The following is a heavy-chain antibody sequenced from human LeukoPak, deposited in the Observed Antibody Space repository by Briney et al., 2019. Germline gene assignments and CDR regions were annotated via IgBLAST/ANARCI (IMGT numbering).Heavy chain of an antibody. D-gene: IGHD1-26*01. V-gene: IGHV4-39*01. CDR1: GDSISSSNYY. CDR2: ISNGGNI. Sequence: SETLSLTCTVSGDSISSSNYYWGWIRQPPGKGLEWIGSISNGGNIYYNPSLKSRVTISVDTSENQFSLKLNSVTAADTAVYYCARRPPASGADWFDPWGQGTRVTVSS. J-gene: IGHJ5*02. CDR3: ARRPPASGADWFDP.